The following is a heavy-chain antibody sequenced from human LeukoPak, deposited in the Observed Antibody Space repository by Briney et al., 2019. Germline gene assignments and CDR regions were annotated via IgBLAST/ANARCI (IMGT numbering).Heavy chain of an antibody. V-gene: IGHV1-69*13. D-gene: IGHD3-3*01. CDR3: AAPGSFGVVIMGYFQH. CDR2: IIPIFGTA. J-gene: IGHJ1*01. CDR1: LGTFRSYA. Sequence: ASVPVSYKASLGTFRSYAISWVRQAPGQRREWRGGIIPIFGTADYAQKFQGRVTITADESTSAAYIELSSLRSEDPAVYYCAAPGSFGVVIMGYFQHWGQGTLFTVSS.